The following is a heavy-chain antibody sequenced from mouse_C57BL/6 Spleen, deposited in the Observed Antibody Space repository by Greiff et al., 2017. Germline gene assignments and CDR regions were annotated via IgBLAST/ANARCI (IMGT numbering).Heavy chain of an antibody. Sequence: EVQLVESEGGLVQPGSSMKLSCTASGFTFSDYYMAWVRQVPEKGLEWVANINYDGSSTYYLDSLKSRYIISRDNAKNILYLQMSSLKSEDTATYYCAREESSSYGYFDVWGTGTTVTVSS. D-gene: IGHD1-1*01. CDR1: GFTFSDYY. V-gene: IGHV5-16*01. J-gene: IGHJ1*03. CDR2: INYDGSST. CDR3: AREESSSYGYFDV.